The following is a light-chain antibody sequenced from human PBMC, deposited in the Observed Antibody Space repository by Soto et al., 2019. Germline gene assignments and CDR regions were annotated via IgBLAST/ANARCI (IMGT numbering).Light chain of an antibody. CDR3: CSSTTASTLV. Sequence: QSALTQPASVSGSPGQSIAISCTGTSSDVGGYNYVSWYQQHPGKAPKLMLYEVSNRPSWVSSRFSGSKSGSTASLTISGLQAEDEGDYYCCSSTTASTLVFGTGTKLTVL. J-gene: IGLJ1*01. V-gene: IGLV2-14*01. CDR1: SSDVGGYNY. CDR2: EVS.